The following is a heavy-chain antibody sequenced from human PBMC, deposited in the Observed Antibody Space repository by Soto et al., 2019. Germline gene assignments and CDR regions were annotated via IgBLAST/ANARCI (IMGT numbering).Heavy chain of an antibody. Sequence: QVQLVQSGAEVKKPGASVKVSCKSSGYTFTSYAMHWVRQAPGQRLEWMGWINAGNGNTKYSQKFQGRVTITRDTSASTAYMELSSLRSEDTAVYYCAPSFLSYSSSWYVLDYWGQGTLVTVSS. J-gene: IGHJ4*02. D-gene: IGHD6-13*01. CDR3: APSFLSYSSSWYVLDY. CDR2: INAGNGNT. V-gene: IGHV1-3*01. CDR1: GYTFTSYA.